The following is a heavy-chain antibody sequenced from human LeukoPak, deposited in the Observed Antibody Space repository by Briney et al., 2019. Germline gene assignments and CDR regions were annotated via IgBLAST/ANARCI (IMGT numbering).Heavy chain of an antibody. CDR3: ARGRSLDI. CDR2: ISVANGNT. Sequence: ASVKVSCKASGYSFTSYYMNWVRQAPGQGLEWMGWISVANGNTIYEQKLQGRVTMTKDTSTSTAYMEVRSLRYDDTAVFYCARGRSLDIWGQGTMVTVSS. V-gene: IGHV1-18*04. J-gene: IGHJ3*02. CDR1: GYSFTSYY. D-gene: IGHD3-16*02.